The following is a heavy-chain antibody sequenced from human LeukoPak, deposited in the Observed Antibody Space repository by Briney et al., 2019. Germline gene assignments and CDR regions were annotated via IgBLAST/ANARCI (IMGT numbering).Heavy chain of an antibody. CDR3: ARLYYDFWSGSHYYYGMDV. D-gene: IGHD3-3*01. Sequence: SETLSLTCTVSGGSISSSSYYWGWIRQPPGKGLEWIGSIYYSRSTNYNPSLKSRVTISVDTPKNQFSLKLSSVTAADTAVYYCARLYYDFWSGSHYYYGMDVWGQGTTVTVSS. CDR2: IYYSRST. CDR1: GGSISSSSYY. V-gene: IGHV4-39*07. J-gene: IGHJ6*02.